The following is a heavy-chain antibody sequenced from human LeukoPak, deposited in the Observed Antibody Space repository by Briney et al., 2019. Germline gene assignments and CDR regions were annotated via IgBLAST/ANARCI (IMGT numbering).Heavy chain of an antibody. J-gene: IGHJ4*02. Sequence: SVKVPCKASGGTFGSYAISWVRQAPGQGLEWMGRIIPILGIANYAQKFQGRVTITADKSTSTAYMELSSLRSEDTAVYYCATNARQWELPYDYWGQGTLVTVSS. D-gene: IGHD1-26*01. CDR3: ATNARQWELPYDY. V-gene: IGHV1-69*04. CDR2: IIPILGIA. CDR1: GGTFGSYA.